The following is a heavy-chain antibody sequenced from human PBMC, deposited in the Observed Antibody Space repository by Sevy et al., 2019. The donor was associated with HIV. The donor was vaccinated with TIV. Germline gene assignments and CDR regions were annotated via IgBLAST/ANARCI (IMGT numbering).Heavy chain of an antibody. CDR3: TRDQVSSSWYVDYYYYMDV. Sequence: GGSLRLSCTASGFTFGDYAMSWVRQAPGKGLEWVGFIRSKAYGGTTEYAASVKGRFTISRDDSKSIAYLQMNSLKTEDTAVYYCTRDQVSSSWYVDYYYYMDVWGKGTTVTVSS. D-gene: IGHD6-13*01. CDR1: GFTFGDYA. V-gene: IGHV3-49*04. CDR2: IRSKAYGGTT. J-gene: IGHJ6*03.